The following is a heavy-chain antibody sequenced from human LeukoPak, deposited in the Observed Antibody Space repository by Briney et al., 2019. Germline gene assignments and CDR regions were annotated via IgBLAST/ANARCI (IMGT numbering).Heavy chain of an antibody. D-gene: IGHD3-9*01. V-gene: IGHV4-34*01. CDR2: INHSGST. Sequence: SETLSLTCAVYGGSFSGYYWSWIRQPPGKGLEWIGEINHSGSTNYNPSLKSRVTISVETSKNQFSLKLSSVTAADTAVYYCARHQKAVLRYFDSPFDYWGQGTLVTVSS. CDR1: GGSFSGYY. CDR3: ARHQKAVLRYFDSPFDY. J-gene: IGHJ4*02.